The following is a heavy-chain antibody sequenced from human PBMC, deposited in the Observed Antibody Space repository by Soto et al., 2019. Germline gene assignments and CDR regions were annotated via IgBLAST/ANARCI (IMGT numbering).Heavy chain of an antibody. CDR1: GGSFSGYY. CDR2: IYYSGST. Sequence: SETLSLTCAVYGGSFSGYYWSWIRQPPGKGLEWIGYIYYSGSTNYNPSLKSRVTISVDTSKNQFSLKLSSVTAADTAVYYCARQRGGGSCYGNECGAFDIWGQGTMVTVSS. V-gene: IGHV4-59*08. J-gene: IGHJ3*02. CDR3: ARQRGGGSCYGNECGAFDI. D-gene: IGHD2-15*01.